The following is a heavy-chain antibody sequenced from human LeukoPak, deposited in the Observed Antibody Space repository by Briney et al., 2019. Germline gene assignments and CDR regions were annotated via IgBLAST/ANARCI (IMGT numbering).Heavy chain of an antibody. CDR3: ARDSGFSGTQRGEY. V-gene: IGHV3-48*01. D-gene: IGHD3/OR15-3a*01. CDR2: ISSSSSTI. J-gene: IGHJ4*02. CDR1: GFTFSSYS. Sequence: GGSLRLSCAASGFTFSSYSMNWVRQAPGKGLEWVSYISSSSSTIYYADSVKGRFTISRDNSTNTLYLQMNSLRAEDTAVYYCARDSGFSGTQRGEYWGQGTLVTVSS.